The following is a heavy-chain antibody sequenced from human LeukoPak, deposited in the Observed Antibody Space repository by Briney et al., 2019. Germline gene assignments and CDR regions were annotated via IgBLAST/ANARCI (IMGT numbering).Heavy chain of an antibody. J-gene: IGHJ3*02. V-gene: IGHV3-30-3*01. Sequence: GGSLRLSCAASVFTLSSYSMCWVRQPQGEGLEWVAVITYDGDIEYYADSVKGRFTISRDNAKNSLYLQMNSLRAEDTAVYYCARSGTRGDASDIWGQGTMVTVSS. CDR3: ARSGTRGDASDI. D-gene: IGHD5-12*01. CDR2: ITYDGDIE. CDR1: VFTLSSYS.